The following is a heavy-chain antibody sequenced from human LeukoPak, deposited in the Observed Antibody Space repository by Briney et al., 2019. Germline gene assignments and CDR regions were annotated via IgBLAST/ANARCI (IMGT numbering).Heavy chain of an antibody. V-gene: IGHV3-30*02. CDR3: AKKLWGQQLVSDY. J-gene: IGHJ4*02. D-gene: IGHD6-13*01. CDR2: IRYDGSNK. Sequence: GGSLRLSCAASGFTFSSYGMHWVRQAPGKGLEWVAFIRYDGSNKYYADSVKGRLTISRDNSKNTLYLQMNSLRAEDTAVYYCAKKLWGQQLVSDYWGQGTLVTVSS. CDR1: GFTFSSYG.